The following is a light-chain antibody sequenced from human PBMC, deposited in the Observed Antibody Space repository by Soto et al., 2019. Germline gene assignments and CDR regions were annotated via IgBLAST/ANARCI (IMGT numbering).Light chain of an antibody. V-gene: IGKV1-5*01. CDR1: QSLNGR. CDR2: DVS. J-gene: IGKJ1*01. Sequence: DIQMTQSPSTLSSSIGDRVTITCRASQSLNGRLAWYQQRPGHAPNLLIYDVSTLETGVPSRFSGTGSETEFTLTISGLQPDDLATYYCQQYYYYSTFGPGTKVDIK. CDR3: QQYYYYST.